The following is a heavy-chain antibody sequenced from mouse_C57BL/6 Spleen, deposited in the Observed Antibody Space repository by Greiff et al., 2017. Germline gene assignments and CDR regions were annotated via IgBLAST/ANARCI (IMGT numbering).Heavy chain of an antibody. D-gene: IGHD1-1*01. CDR2: ISYSGST. CDR3: ASAENDNGGKNAIAKAY. CDR1: GYSITSGYD. J-gene: IGHJ4*01. Sequence: EVKLMESGPGMVKPSQSLSLTCTVTGYSITSGYDWHWIRHFPGNKLEWMGYISYSGSTNYNPSLKSRISITHDTSKNHFFLKLNSVTTEDTATYNWASAENDNGGKNAIAKAYWGKEPSGPVS. V-gene: IGHV3-1*01.